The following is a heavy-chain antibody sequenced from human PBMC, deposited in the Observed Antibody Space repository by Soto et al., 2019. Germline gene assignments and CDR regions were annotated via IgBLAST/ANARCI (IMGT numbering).Heavy chain of an antibody. V-gene: IGHV1-69*06. CDR3: ASPASEWLPPARAYYYGMDV. D-gene: IGHD3-3*01. Sequence: QVQLMQSGAEVKKPGSSVKVSCKASGGTFSIYATSWVRQAPGQGLEWMGGIIGIFGTANYAQKFQGRVTITADKTTSTAYMELSSLRSDDTSVYYCASPASEWLPPARAYYYGMDVWGQGTTVTVSS. CDR1: GGTFSIYA. J-gene: IGHJ6*02. CDR2: IIGIFGTA.